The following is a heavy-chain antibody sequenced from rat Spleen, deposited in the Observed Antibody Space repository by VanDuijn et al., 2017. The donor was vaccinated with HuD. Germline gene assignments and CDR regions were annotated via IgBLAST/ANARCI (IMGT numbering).Heavy chain of an antibody. CDR3: AKDKDGGYVMDA. D-gene: IGHD1-11*01. CDR2: INTDGGST. J-gene: IGHJ4*01. CDR1: GFTFRNYG. Sequence: EVQLVESGGGLVQPGRSMKLSCAASGFTFRNYGMHWIRQAPAKGLEWVSSINTDGGSTSYLDSVKGRFTISRDNAENTIYLQMNSLRSEDTATYYCAKDKDGGYVMDAWGQGASVTVSS. V-gene: IGHV5-58*01.